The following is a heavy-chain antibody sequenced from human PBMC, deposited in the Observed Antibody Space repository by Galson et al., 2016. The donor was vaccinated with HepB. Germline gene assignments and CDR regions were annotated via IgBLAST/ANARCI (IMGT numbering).Heavy chain of an antibody. V-gene: IGHV3-23*01. Sequence: SLRLSCAASGFTFSNYAMSWVRQAPGKGLEWVSAISGSVTTTYYADSVKGRFTISRYNSKTTLYLQINSLRAAETAVYYCTKLGIAVAATPRFDYWGQGTLVTASS. CDR3: TKLGIAVAATPRFDY. D-gene: IGHD6-19*01. CDR1: GFTFSNYA. CDR2: ISGSVTTT. J-gene: IGHJ4*02.